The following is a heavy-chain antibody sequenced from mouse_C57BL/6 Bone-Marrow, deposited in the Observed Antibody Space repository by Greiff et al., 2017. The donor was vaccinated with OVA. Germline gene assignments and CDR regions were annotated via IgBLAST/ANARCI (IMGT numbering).Heavy chain of an antibody. Sequence: QVQLKQSGAELLKPGASVKLSCKATGYTFTGYWIEWVKQRPGHGLEWIGEILPGSGSTNYNEKFKGKATFTADTSSNTAYMQLSSLTTEDSAIYYCARGRTTVVATRAMDYWGQGTSVTVSS. J-gene: IGHJ4*01. CDR3: ARGRTTVVATRAMDY. D-gene: IGHD1-1*01. V-gene: IGHV1-9*01. CDR2: ILPGSGST. CDR1: GYTFTGYW.